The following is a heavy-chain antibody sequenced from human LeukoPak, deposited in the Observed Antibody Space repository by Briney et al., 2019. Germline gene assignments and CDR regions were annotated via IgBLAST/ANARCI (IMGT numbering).Heavy chain of an antibody. CDR2: IYTSGST. CDR3: ARDAYSSGWYLGQGNWFDP. J-gene: IGHJ5*02. Sequence: PSETLSLTCTVSGGSISSYYWSWIRQPAGKGLEWIGRIYTSGSTNYNPSLKSRVTMSVGTSKNQFSLKLSSVTAADTAVYYCARDAYSSGWYLGQGNWFDPWGQGTLVTVSS. D-gene: IGHD6-19*01. V-gene: IGHV4-4*07. CDR1: GGSISSYY.